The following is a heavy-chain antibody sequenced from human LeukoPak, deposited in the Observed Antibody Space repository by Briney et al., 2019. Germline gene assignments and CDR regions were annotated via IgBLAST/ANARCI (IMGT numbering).Heavy chain of an antibody. CDR3: ARQTGVGLFILP. CDR2: IYYSGNT. CDR1: GGSISSYY. Sequence: SETLSLTCTVSGGSISSYYWGWIRRPPGKGLEWVGSIYYSGNTYYNPSLKSRVTISVDTSKNQFSLKLTSVTAADTAVYYYARQTGVGLFILPGGQGTLVTVSS. D-gene: IGHD3-3*01. J-gene: IGHJ4*02. V-gene: IGHV4-39*01.